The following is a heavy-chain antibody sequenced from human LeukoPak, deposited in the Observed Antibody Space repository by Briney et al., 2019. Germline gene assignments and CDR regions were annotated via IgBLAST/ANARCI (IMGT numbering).Heavy chain of an antibody. J-gene: IGHJ4*02. CDR1: GGSLSSYY. V-gene: IGHV4-39*07. D-gene: IGHD3/OR15-3a*01. Sequence: PSETLSLTCSVSGGSLSSYYWGWIRQPPGKGLEWIGSIYYSGSTYYNPSLKSRVTISVDTSKNQFSLKLSSVTAADTAVYYCARQTGSGLFILPGGQGTLVTVSS. CDR3: ARQTGSGLFILP. CDR2: IYYSGST.